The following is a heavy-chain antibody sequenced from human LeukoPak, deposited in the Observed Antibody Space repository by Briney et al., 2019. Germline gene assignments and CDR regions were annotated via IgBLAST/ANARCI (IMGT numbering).Heavy chain of an antibody. Sequence: SETLSLTCAVYGGSFSGYYWSWIRQPPGKGLEWIGYIYYSGSTNYNPSLKSRVTISVDTSKNQFSLKLSSVTAADTAVYYCARYGPPRGVGYSSSWSPFDIWGQGTMVTVSS. CDR1: GGSFSGYY. D-gene: IGHD6-13*01. J-gene: IGHJ3*02. CDR2: IYYSGST. V-gene: IGHV4-59*01. CDR3: ARYGPPRGVGYSSSWSPFDI.